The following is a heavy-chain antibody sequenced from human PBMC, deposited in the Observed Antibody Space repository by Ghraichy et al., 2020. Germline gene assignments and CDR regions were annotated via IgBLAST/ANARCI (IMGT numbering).Heavy chain of an antibody. CDR1: GFTFSGYS. Sequence: LSLTCAASGFTFSGYSMNWVRQAPGKGLEWVSSISSSSSYIYYADSVKGRFTISRDNAKNSLFLQMNSLRAEDTAVYYCARDPRMSTNAFDIWGQGTMVTVSS. J-gene: IGHJ3*02. V-gene: IGHV3-21*01. CDR2: ISSSSSYI. CDR3: ARDPRMSTNAFDI. D-gene: IGHD1-1*01.